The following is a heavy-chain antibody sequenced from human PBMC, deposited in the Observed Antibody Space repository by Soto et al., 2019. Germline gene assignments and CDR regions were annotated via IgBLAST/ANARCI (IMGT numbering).Heavy chain of an antibody. CDR1: GFTFSDHH. CDR2: ARNKANSYTT. J-gene: IGHJ4*02. D-gene: IGHD1-26*01. V-gene: IGHV3-72*01. CDR3: DGLVGTSFDL. Sequence: EVQLVESGGGLVQPGGSLRLSCAASGFTFSDHHMDWVRQAPGKGLEWVGRARNKANSYTTAYAASVKGRFTISRDDSKNSVSMPVNSLTTEDTAVYFYDGLVGTSFDLWGQGTLVTVSS.